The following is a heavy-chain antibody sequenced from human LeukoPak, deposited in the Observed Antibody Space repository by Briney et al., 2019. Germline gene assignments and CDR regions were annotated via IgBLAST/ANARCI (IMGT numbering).Heavy chain of an antibody. D-gene: IGHD3-10*01. J-gene: IGHJ3*02. V-gene: IGHV4-30-4*01. CDR2: IYYSGST. CDR3: AREGTEWFGEIVAFDI. CDR1: GGSISSGDYY. Sequence: PSETLSLTCTVSGGSISSGDYYWSWIRQPPGKGLEWIGYIYYSGSTYYNPSLKSRVTISVDTSKNQFSLKLSSVTAADTAVYYCAREGTEWFGEIVAFDIWGQGTMVTVSS.